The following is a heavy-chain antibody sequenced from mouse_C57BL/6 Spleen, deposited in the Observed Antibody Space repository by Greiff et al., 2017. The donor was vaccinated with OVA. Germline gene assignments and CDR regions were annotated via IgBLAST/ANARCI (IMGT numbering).Heavy chain of an antibody. J-gene: IGHJ1*03. CDR3: AKHRGGYDDWYFDV. V-gene: IGHV2-9*01. Sequence: QVQLKESGPGLVAPSQSLSITCTVSGFSLTSYGVDWVRQPPGKGLEWLGVIWGGGSTNYTSALMSRLSISKDNSKSQVFLKMNSLQTDDTAMYYCAKHRGGYDDWYFDVWGTGTTVTVSS. CDR1: GFSLTSYG. CDR2: IWGGGST. D-gene: IGHD2-2*01.